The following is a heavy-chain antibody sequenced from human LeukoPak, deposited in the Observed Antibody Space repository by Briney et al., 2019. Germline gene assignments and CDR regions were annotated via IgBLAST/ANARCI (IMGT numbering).Heavy chain of an antibody. J-gene: IGHJ6*03. CDR2: IYTSGST. CDR1: GASISTYH. D-gene: IGHD3-9*01. V-gene: IGHV4-4*09. CDR3: ARANYDSLTGYYGDYYYYYMDV. Sequence: PSETLSLTCSVSGASISTYHWSWIRQPPGKGLEWIGYIYTSGSTYYSPSLKSRVTISVDTSNNQFSLRLSSVTAADTAVYYCARANYDSLTGYYGDYYYYYMDVWGNGTTVTVSS.